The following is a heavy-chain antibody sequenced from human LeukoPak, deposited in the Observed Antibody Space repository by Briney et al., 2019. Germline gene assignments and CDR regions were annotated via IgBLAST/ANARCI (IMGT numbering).Heavy chain of an antibody. D-gene: IGHD2-15*01. CDR2: ITSSSSHI. J-gene: IGHJ3*02. CDR1: GFTFSRYS. Sequence: GGSLRLSCAASGFTFSRYSINWVRQAPGKGLEWVSSITSSSSHIYYADSVKGRFTISRDNAKNSLSLQMNSLRAEDTALYYCARRGDCSGGDCLNDAFDIWGQGTLVTVSS. V-gene: IGHV3-21*01. CDR3: ARRGDCSGGDCLNDAFDI.